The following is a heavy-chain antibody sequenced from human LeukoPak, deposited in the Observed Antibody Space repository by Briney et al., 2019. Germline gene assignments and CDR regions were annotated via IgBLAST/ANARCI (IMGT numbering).Heavy chain of an antibody. J-gene: IGHJ4*02. CDR1: GYTFTSYA. CDR2: ISAYNGNT. CDR3: ARDPPYHYDSSGYYSRTGKFDY. D-gene: IGHD3-22*01. Sequence: ASVKVSCKASGYTFTSYAMNWVRQAPGQGLEWMGWISAYNGNTNYAQNLQGRVTMTIDTSTSTAYMELRSLKSDDTAVYYCARDPPYHYDSSGYYSRTGKFDYWGQGTLVTVSS. V-gene: IGHV1-18*01.